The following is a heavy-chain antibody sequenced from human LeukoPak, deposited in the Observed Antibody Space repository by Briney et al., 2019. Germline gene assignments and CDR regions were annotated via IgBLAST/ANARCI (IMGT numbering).Heavy chain of an antibody. J-gene: IGHJ6*02. V-gene: IGHV3-23*01. D-gene: IGHD4-17*01. CDR1: GFTFSSYA. CDR3: ARDRGPTTVTTIIYYYYGMDV. Sequence: GGSLRLSCAASGFTFSSYAMSWVRQAPGKGLEWVSAISGSGGSTYYADSVKGRFTISRSNSKNTLYLQMNSLRAEDTAVYYCARDRGPTTVTTIIYYYYGMDVWGQGTPVTVSS. CDR2: ISGSGGST.